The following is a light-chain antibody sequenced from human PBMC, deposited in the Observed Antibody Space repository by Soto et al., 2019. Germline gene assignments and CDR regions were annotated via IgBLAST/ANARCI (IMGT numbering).Light chain of an antibody. CDR1: QSIDRW. CDR2: HAS. Sequence: DIQLAPSPSTLPASVGDRDANTCRASQSIDRWLAWYQQKPGKAPKILIYHASSLETGVPARFSGSGSGTEFTLTITSVQPDDFATYYCQHYNRYGTFGQGTKVDIK. J-gene: IGKJ1*01. V-gene: IGKV1-5*01. CDR3: QHYNRYGT.